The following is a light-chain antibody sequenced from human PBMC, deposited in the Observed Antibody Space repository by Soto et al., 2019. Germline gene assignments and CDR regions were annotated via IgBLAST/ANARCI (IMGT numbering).Light chain of an antibody. J-gene: IGKJ1*01. CDR3: QQYGDSLWT. V-gene: IGKV3-20*01. CDR1: QSVSSSY. Sequence: EVVLTQSPGTLSLSPGERATLSCRASQSVSSSYLAWYQQKSGQAPRLLIYGASSRATGIPDRFRASGSGSDFTLTITRLEPEDFAVYYCQQYGDSLWTFGQGTKVEIK. CDR2: GAS.